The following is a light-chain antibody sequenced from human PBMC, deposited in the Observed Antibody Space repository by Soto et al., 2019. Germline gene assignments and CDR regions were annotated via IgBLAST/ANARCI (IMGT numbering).Light chain of an antibody. CDR2: GSS. J-gene: IGKJ1*01. Sequence: AIQITQSPSSLSASVGDRVTITCRASQDIKRELGWYQQRPGRAPKLLIYGSSTLQDGFPSRFSGSGSGTDFTLTISSLQPEDFATYFCLQDSGYPRTFGQGTKVEI. V-gene: IGKV1-6*01. CDR3: LQDSGYPRT. CDR1: QDIKRE.